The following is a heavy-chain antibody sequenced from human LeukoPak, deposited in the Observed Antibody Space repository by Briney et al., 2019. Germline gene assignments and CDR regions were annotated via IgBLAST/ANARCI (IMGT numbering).Heavy chain of an antibody. J-gene: IGHJ4*02. CDR3: ARHRGGLLWFGEPID. CDR1: GGSISSYY. CDR2: IYYSGST. D-gene: IGHD3-10*01. Sequence: PSETLSLTCTVSGGSISSYYWSWIRQPPGKGLEWIGYIYYSGSTNYNPSLKSRVTISVDTSKNQFSLKLSSVTAADTAVYYCARHRGGLLWFGEPIDWGQGTLVTVSS. V-gene: IGHV4-59*08.